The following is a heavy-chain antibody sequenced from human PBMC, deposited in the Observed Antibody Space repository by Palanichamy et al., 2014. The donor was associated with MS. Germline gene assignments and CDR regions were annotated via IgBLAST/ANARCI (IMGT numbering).Heavy chain of an antibody. Sequence: QLQLQESGPGLVKSSXTLSLTCTVSGGSISSSSYYWGWIRQPPGKGLEWIGSIYYSGGTYYNPSLKSRVTISVDRSKNQFSLKLSSVTAADTAVYYCARLGNYYGAGSPGTFDIWGQGTMVTVSP. CDR2: IYYSGGT. V-gene: IGHV4-39*01. CDR1: GGSISSSSYY. CDR3: ARLGNYYGAGSPGTFDI. J-gene: IGHJ3*02. D-gene: IGHD3-10*01.